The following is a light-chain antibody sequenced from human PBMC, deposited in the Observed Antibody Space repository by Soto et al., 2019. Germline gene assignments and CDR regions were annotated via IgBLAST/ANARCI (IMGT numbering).Light chain of an antibody. CDR3: PPYAGRNIPVL. CDR2: DVT. V-gene: IGLV2-8*01. J-gene: IGLJ2*01. Sequence: QSALTQPPSASGSPGQSVTISCTGTSSDVGGYNFVSWYQQHPSKAPKLMIYDVTEWPSGVPDRFSGSKSGNTASLTVSGPQGEDWGDYYRPPYAGRNIPVLFGGGTKVTAL. CDR1: SSDVGGYNF.